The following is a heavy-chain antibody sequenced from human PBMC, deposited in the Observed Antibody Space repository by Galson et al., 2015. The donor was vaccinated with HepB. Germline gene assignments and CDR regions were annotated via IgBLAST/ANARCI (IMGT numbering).Heavy chain of an antibody. CDR3: ARGSGWLSDY. D-gene: IGHD6-19*01. Sequence: SLRLSCAASGFIFTNNWMSWPRQAPGKGLEWVAIIKQDGSEKYYVDSVNGRVTISRDNAKNSVYLQMNSLRADDTAVYYCARGSGWLSDYWGHGTLVTVSS. V-gene: IGHV3-7*03. CDR1: GFIFTNNW. CDR2: IKQDGSEK. J-gene: IGHJ4*01.